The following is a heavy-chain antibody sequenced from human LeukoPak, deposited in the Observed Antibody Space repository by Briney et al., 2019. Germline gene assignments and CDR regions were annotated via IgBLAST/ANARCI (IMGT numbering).Heavy chain of an antibody. V-gene: IGHV3-21*01. CDR2: IGTSNNNI. Sequence: PGGSLRLSCAASGLTFSRYNMNWVRQAPGKGLEWVSSIGTSNNNIYYTDSVKGRFTISRDNAKNSLYLQVDSLRVEDTAVYFCASGTVGNYALDYWGQGTLVTVSS. J-gene: IGHJ4*02. CDR3: ASGTVGNYALDY. D-gene: IGHD1-7*01. CDR1: GLTFSRYN.